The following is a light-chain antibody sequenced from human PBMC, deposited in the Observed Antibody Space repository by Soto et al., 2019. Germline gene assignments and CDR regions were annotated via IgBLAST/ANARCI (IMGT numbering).Light chain of an antibody. CDR2: GAS. V-gene: IGKV3-20*01. J-gene: IGKJ1*01. CDR1: QSVSSRY. CDR3: QQYNNWPPWT. Sequence: ESVFTHAPSTLSLSPGDRATLSSRASQSVSSRYSAWYQLKLGQAPRLLIYGASSRATGIPDTFSGSGSGTEFTLTISSLQSEDFAVYYCQQYNNWPPWTFGQGTKVDIK.